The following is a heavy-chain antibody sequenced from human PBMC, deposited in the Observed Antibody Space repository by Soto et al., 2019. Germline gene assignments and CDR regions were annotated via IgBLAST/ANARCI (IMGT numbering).Heavy chain of an antibody. Sequence: PGESLKISCKGSGYIFTSYWIRWGLQMPGKGLEWMGRIDPSDSYTNYSPSFQGHVTISADKSISTAYLQWSSLKASDTAMYYCATLGYCSSTSCYGGYYYYYGMDVWGQGTTVTVSS. V-gene: IGHV5-10-1*01. CDR3: ATLGYCSSTSCYGGYYYYYGMDV. CDR2: IDPSDSYT. J-gene: IGHJ6*02. D-gene: IGHD2-2*01. CDR1: GYIFTSYW.